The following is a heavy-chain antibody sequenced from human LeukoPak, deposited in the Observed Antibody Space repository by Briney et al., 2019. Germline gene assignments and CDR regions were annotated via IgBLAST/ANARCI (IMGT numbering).Heavy chain of an antibody. Sequence: GESLKISCKGSGYSFTSYWIGWVRQMPGKGLEWLGIIYPGDSDTRYSPSFQGQFTISADKSSSTSYLQWSSLKASTTAIYYCTSPLYSYGPIDYWGQGTLVTVSS. J-gene: IGHJ4*02. CDR3: TSPLYSYGPIDY. CDR2: IYPGDSDT. D-gene: IGHD5-18*01. CDR1: GYSFTSYW. V-gene: IGHV5-51*01.